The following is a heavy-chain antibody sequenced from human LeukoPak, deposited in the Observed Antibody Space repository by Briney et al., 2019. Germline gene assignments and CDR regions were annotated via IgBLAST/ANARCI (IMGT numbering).Heavy chain of an antibody. CDR3: AKGSSGNYYY. CDR2: VTESGGIT. D-gene: IGHD3-10*01. V-gene: IGHV3-23*01. Sequence: GGSLRLSCVASRFTFSSDTMTWVRQAPGKALEWVSSVTESGGITSYADSVKGLFTISRDNSKNTLYLQMNSLRADDTATYYCAKGSSGNYYYWGQGTLVTVSS. CDR1: RFTFSSDT. J-gene: IGHJ4*02.